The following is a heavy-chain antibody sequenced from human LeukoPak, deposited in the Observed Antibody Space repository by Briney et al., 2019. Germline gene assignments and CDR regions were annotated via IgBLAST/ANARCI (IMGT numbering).Heavy chain of an antibody. Sequence: PGGSLRLSCAASGFTFSSYSMNWVRQAPGKGLEWVSSISSSSSYIYYADSVKGRFIISRDNAKNSLYLQMNSLRAEDAAVYYCARDGDYNWNYFDYWGQGTLVTVSS. CDR2: ISSSSSYI. CDR1: GFTFSSYS. J-gene: IGHJ4*02. D-gene: IGHD1-20*01. V-gene: IGHV3-21*01. CDR3: ARDGDYNWNYFDY.